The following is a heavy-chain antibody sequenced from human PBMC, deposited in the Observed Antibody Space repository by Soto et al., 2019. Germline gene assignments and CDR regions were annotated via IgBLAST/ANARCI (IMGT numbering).Heavy chain of an antibody. J-gene: IGHJ5*02. CDR2: VRGDNGHT. CDR1: GYTFTTHG. D-gene: IGHD2-15*01. Sequence: QVQLVQSGAAVKKPGASVKFSCKASGYTFTTHGISWVRQVPGQGLEWMGWVRGDNGHTNYAQSLQGTVTMTTDTSTNTAYMALRSLRSDDTAVYDCARDLGYCRSGTCYRERFDPWGQGPLVTVSS. CDR3: ARDLGYCRSGTCYRERFDP. V-gene: IGHV1-18*01.